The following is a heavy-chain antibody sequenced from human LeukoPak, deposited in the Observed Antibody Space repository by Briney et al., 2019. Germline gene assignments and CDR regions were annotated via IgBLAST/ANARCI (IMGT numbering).Heavy chain of an antibody. J-gene: IGHJ5*02. CDR1: GFTSSSYA. CDR3: ARSASMTTVTTGWFDP. CDR2: ISSNGGST. D-gene: IGHD4-17*01. V-gene: IGHV3-64*01. Sequence: GGSLRLSCAASGFTSSSYAMHWVRQAPGEGLEYVSAISSNGGSTYYANSVKGRFTISRDNSKNTLYLQMGSLRAEDMAVYYCARSASMTTVTTGWFDPWGQGTLVTVSS.